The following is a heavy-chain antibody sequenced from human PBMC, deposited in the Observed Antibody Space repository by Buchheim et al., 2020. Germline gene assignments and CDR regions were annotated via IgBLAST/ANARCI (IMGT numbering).Heavy chain of an antibody. D-gene: IGHD3-10*01. J-gene: IGHJ6*02. CDR2: IYYSGST. CDR3: ARRTAITYGSGSHHYYYYGMDV. Sequence: QVQLQESGPGLVKPSQTLSLTCTVSGGSISSGGYYWSWIRQHPGKGLEWIGYIYYSGSTYYNPSLKSRVTISVDPSKNQFSLKLSSVTAADTAVYYCARRTAITYGSGSHHYYYYGMDVWGQGTT. V-gene: IGHV4-31*03. CDR1: GGSISSGGYY.